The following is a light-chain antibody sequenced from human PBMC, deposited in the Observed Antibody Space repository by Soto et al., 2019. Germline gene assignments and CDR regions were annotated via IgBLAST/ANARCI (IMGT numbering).Light chain of an antibody. Sequence: QSVLTQPASVSGSPGQSITISCTGTSSDVGSYNLVSWYQQHPGKAPKLMIYEGSTRPSGVSNRFSGSKSVNTASLTISGLQAEDEADYYCCSYAGSSTFYVFGTGTKLTVL. CDR3: CSYAGSSTFYV. J-gene: IGLJ1*01. CDR1: SSDVGSYNL. V-gene: IGLV2-23*01. CDR2: EGS.